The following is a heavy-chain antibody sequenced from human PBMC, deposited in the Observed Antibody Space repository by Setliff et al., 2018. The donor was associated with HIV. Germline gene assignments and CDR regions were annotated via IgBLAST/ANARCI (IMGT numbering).Heavy chain of an antibody. CDR2: IIPFIDAT. D-gene: IGHD3-16*01. Sequence: SVKVSCKASGGTFRSYSINWVRQAPGQGLEWMGTIIPFIDATHYAQSFQGRLTITADESLNTAYMELSSLRLHDTAVYYCAKAAVEMTTIAFGGPPGYWGQGTLVTVSS. CDR3: AKAAVEMTTIAFGGPPGY. V-gene: IGHV1-69*11. J-gene: IGHJ4*02. CDR1: GGTFRSYS.